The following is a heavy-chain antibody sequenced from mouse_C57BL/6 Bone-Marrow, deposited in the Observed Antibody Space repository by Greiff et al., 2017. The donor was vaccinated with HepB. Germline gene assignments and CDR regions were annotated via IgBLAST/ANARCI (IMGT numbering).Heavy chain of an antibody. Sequence: EVKLVESGEGLVKPGGSLKLSCAASGFTFSSYAMSWVRQTPEKRLEWVAYISSGGDYIYYADTVKGRFTISRDNARNTLYLQMSSLKSEDTAMYYCTRVAYDFFAYWGQGTLVTVSA. V-gene: IGHV5-9-1*02. D-gene: IGHD2-4*01. CDR3: TRVAYDFFAY. CDR2: ISSGGDYI. CDR1: GFTFSSYA. J-gene: IGHJ3*01.